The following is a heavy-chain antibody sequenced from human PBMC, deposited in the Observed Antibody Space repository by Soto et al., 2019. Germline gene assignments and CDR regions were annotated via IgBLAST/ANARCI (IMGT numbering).Heavy chain of an antibody. CDR1: GGSISSSNFY. D-gene: IGHD5-12*01. CDR2: IYYSGST. CDR3: ARKGYDGGWFDP. Sequence: SETLSLTCSVSGGSISSSNFYWGWIRQPPGKGLDWIGSIYYSGSTIYNPSLKSRVTMSVDTSKNQFSLKLSSVTAADTAVYYCARKGYDGGWFDPWGQGTLVTVSS. V-gene: IGHV4-39*07. J-gene: IGHJ5*02.